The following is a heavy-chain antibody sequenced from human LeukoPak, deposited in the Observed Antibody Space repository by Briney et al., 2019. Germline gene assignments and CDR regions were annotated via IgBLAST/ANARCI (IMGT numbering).Heavy chain of an antibody. CDR1: GYTFTGYY. D-gene: IGHD2-15*01. Sequence: ASVKASCKASGYTFTGYYMHWVRQAPGQGLEWMGWINPNSGGTNYAQKFQGWVTMARDTSISTAYMELSRLRSDDTAVYYCARGNCSGGSCYESYYFDYWGQGTLVTVSS. J-gene: IGHJ4*02. V-gene: IGHV1-2*04. CDR2: INPNSGGT. CDR3: ARGNCSGGSCYESYYFDY.